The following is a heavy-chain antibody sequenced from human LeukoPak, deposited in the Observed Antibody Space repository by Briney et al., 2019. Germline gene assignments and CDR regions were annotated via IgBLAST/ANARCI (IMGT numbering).Heavy chain of an antibody. V-gene: IGHV1-18*01. CDR3: ARVEEVRGGITSIDY. CDR2: ISVYNGNT. CDR1: GYTFTSYA. Sequence: ASVKVSCKASGYTFTSYAISWVRQAPGQGLEWMGWISVYNGNTNYAQKLQGRVTVTTDTSTSTAYMELRSLTSDDTAVYYCARVEEVRGGITSIDYWGQGTLVTVSS. D-gene: IGHD3-10*01. J-gene: IGHJ4*02.